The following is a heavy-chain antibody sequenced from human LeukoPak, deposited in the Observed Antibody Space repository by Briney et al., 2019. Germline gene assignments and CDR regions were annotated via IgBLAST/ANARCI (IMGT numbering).Heavy chain of an antibody. Sequence: GGSLRLSCAASGFTVSSNYMSWVRQAPGKGLEWVSVIYSGGSTYYADSVKGRFTISRDNSKNTLYLQVNSLRAEDTAIYYCAKRGDVVVVPGTHYFDYWGQGTLVTVSS. V-gene: IGHV3-53*01. D-gene: IGHD2-2*01. CDR1: GFTVSSNY. J-gene: IGHJ4*02. CDR3: AKRGDVVVVPGTHYFDY. CDR2: IYSGGST.